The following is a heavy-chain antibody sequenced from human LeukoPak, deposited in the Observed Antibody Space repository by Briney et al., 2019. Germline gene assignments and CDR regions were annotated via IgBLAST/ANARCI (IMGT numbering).Heavy chain of an antibody. J-gene: IGHJ6*02. CDR3: ARDPTLLWFGELLSYYYYYGMDV. Sequence: GASVKVSCKASGYTFTGYYMHWVRQAPGQGLEWMGWINPNSGGTNYAQKFQGRVTMTRGTSTSTAYMELSRLRSDDTAVYYCARDPTLLWFGELLSYYYYYGMDVWGQGTTVTVSS. CDR1: GYTFTGYY. D-gene: IGHD3-10*01. CDR2: INPNSGGT. V-gene: IGHV1-2*02.